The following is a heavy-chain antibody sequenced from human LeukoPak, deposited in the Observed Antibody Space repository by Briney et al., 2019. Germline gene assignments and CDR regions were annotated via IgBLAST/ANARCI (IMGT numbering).Heavy chain of an antibody. CDR1: GYTFTGYY. J-gene: IGHJ5*02. CDR2: INPNSGGT. D-gene: IGHD6-13*01. V-gene: IGHV1-2*02. CDR3: ARDKQQLVANWFDP. Sequence: GASVKVSCKASGYTFTGYYMHWVRQAPGQGLEWMGWINPNSGGTNYAQKFQGRVTMTRDTSISTAYMELSRLRSDDTAVYYCARDKQQLVANWFDPWGQGTLATVPS.